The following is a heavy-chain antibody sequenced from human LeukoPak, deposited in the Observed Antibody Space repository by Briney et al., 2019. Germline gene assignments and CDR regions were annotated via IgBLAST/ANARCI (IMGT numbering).Heavy chain of an antibody. CDR1: GGTFSSYA. CDR2: IIPIFGTA. Sequence: GASVKVSCKASGGTFSSYAISWVRQAPGQGLEWMGGIIPIFGTANYAQKFQGRVTITADKSTSTAYMELSSLRSEDTAVYYCAGDSVFTMVRGKAGYMDVWGKGTTVTASS. D-gene: IGHD3-10*01. V-gene: IGHV1-69*06. CDR3: AGDSVFTMVRGKAGYMDV. J-gene: IGHJ6*03.